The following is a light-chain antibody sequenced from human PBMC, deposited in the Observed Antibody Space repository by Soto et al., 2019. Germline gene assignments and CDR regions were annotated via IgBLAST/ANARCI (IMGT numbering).Light chain of an antibody. CDR1: QGIRSE. J-gene: IGKJ1*01. CDR3: LQDYSYPWT. CDR2: TAS. Sequence: AIQMTQSPSALSASVGGRRTITCRASQGIRSELGWYQQKPGKAPNXXIYTASTSQSGVPSRFSGSGSGTDFTLTISSLKTEDFATYYCLQDYSYPWTFGQGTKVDIK. V-gene: IGKV1-6*01.